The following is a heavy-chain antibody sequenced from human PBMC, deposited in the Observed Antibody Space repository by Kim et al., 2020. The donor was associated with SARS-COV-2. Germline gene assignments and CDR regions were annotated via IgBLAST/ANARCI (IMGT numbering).Heavy chain of an antibody. J-gene: IGHJ3*02. D-gene: IGHD6-6*01. Sequence: LKIRVTISVDTSKNQFSLKLSSVTAADTAVYYCARPFLDSSSELVGAFDIWGQGTMDTVSS. CDR3: ARPFLDSSSELVGAFDI. V-gene: IGHV4-39*01.